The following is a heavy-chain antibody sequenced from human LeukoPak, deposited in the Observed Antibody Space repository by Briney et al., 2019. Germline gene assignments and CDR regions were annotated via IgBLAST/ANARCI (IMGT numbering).Heavy chain of an antibody. V-gene: IGHV3-66*01. CDR1: AFTVSNNY. Sequence: GGSLRLSCAASAFTVSNNYMSWVRQAPGKGPEWVSTIYSRGSTYYADSVKGRFTTSKDNSKNTLYLQMNRLRAEDTAVYYCANNGDYVSLGYYYYYMDVWGKGTTVTISS. J-gene: IGHJ6*03. CDR3: ANNGDYVSLGYYYYYMDV. D-gene: IGHD4-17*01. CDR2: IYSRGST.